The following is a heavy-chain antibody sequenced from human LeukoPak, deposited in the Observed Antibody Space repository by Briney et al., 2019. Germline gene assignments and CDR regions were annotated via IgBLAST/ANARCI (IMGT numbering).Heavy chain of an antibody. CDR3: ARRLQQSRAFDI. J-gene: IGHJ3*02. D-gene: IGHD6-13*01. CDR2: VYHSGST. Sequence: SETLSLTCAVSGYPISSGYYWGWIRPPPGKGLECIGNVYHSGSTYYNPSLKSRVTISVDTSKNQFSLKLTSVTAADTAVYYCARRLQQSRAFDIWGQGTMVTVSS. CDR1: GYPISSGYY. V-gene: IGHV4-38-2*01.